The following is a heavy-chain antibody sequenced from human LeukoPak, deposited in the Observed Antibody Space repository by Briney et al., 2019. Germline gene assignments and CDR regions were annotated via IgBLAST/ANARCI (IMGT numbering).Heavy chain of an antibody. CDR3: AKRDDSGGNLVDL. Sequence: TSETLSLTCTVSGGSIRSGSHYWAWIRQPPGKGLEWIGSIYYSGSTYYNPSLENRVTISIDTSKNHFSLKLSSLSAADTSVYYCAKRDDSGGNLVDLWGQGTRVTVS. J-gene: IGHJ4*02. V-gene: IGHV4-39*02. CDR2: IYYSGST. CDR1: GGSIRSGSHY. D-gene: IGHD3-22*01.